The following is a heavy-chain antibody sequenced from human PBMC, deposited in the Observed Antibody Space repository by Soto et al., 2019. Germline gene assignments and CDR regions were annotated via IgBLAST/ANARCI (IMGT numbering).Heavy chain of an antibody. CDR2: INPSGGST. V-gene: IGHV1-46*03. D-gene: IGHD6-19*01. Sequence: GASVKVSCTASVYTLTSYYMHWVRQAPGQGLEWMGIINPSGGSTSYAQKFQGRVTMTRDTSTSTVYMELSSLRSEDTAVYYCASGYSSGWYPFDYWGQGTLVTVSS. CDR3: ASGYSSGWYPFDY. J-gene: IGHJ4*02. CDR1: VYTLTSYY.